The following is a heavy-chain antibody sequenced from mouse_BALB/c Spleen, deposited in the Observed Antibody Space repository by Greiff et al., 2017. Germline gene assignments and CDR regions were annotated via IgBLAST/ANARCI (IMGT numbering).Heavy chain of an antibody. CDR1: GFTFSSYA. J-gene: IGHJ4*01. V-gene: IGHV5-6-5*01. CDR3: ARSTAPMDY. CDR2: ISSGGST. D-gene: IGHD1-2*01. Sequence: VQLVESGGGLVKPGGSLKLSCAASGFTFSSYAMSWVRQTPEKRLEWVASISSGGSTYYPDSVKGRFTISRDNARNILYLQMSSLRSEDTAMYYCARSTAPMDYWGQGTSVTVSS.